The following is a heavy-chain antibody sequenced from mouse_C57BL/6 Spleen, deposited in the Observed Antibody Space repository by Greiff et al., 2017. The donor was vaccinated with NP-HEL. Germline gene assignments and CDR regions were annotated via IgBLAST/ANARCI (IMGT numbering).Heavy chain of an antibody. CDR2: IHPNSGST. CDR1: GYTFTSYW. Sequence: QVHVKQPGAELVKPGASVKLSCKASGYTFTSYWMHWVKQRPGQGLEWIGMIHPNSGSTNYNEKFKSKATLTVDKSSSTAYMQLSSLTSEDSAVYYCARGWDGSFAYWGQGTLVTVSA. CDR3: ARGWDGSFAY. D-gene: IGHD4-1*01. J-gene: IGHJ3*01. V-gene: IGHV1-64*01.